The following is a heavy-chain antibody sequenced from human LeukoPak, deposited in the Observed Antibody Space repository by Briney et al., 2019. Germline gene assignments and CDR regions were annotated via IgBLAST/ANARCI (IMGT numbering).Heavy chain of an antibody. CDR1: GLTFSSYW. V-gene: IGHV3-74*01. CDR2: IKSDGST. CDR3: ARAPSEIGGYYPEYFRH. D-gene: IGHD3-22*01. J-gene: IGHJ1*01. Sequence: GGSLRLSCAASGLTFSSYWMHWVRRAPGKGLVWVSRIKSDGSTNYADSVKGRFTISRDNAKNTVSLQMNSLRAEDTGVYYCARAPSEIGGYYPEYFRHWGQGTLVTVSS.